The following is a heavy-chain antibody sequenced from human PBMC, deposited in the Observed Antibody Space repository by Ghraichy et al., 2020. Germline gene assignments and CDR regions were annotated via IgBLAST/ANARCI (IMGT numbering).Heavy chain of an antibody. V-gene: IGHV4-30-2*01. D-gene: IGHD2-15*01. Sequence: SETLSLTCAVSGGSMSSGGYSWSWIRQPPGKGLEWIGYIYHSGSASYNPSLKSRVTISVDWSKNQFSLNLKSVTAADTALYFCARAETCRGATCQEVDFDYWGQGAPVTVSS. CDR1: GGSMSSGGYS. CDR3: ARAETCRGATCQEVDFDY. J-gene: IGHJ4*02. CDR2: IYHSGSA.